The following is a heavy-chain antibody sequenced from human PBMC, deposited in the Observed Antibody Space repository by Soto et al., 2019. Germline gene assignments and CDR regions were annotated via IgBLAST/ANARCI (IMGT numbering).Heavy chain of an antibody. CDR3: ARDSGHSSGYYYWFDP. CDR1: GGTFSSYA. V-gene: IGHV1-69*13. J-gene: IGHJ5*02. D-gene: IGHD3-22*01. Sequence: ASVKVSCKASGGTFSSYAISWVRQAPGQGLEWMGGIIPIFGTANYAQKFQGRVTITADESTSTAYMELSSLRSEDTAVYYCARDSGHSSGYYYWFDPWGQGTLVTVSS. CDR2: IIPIFGTA.